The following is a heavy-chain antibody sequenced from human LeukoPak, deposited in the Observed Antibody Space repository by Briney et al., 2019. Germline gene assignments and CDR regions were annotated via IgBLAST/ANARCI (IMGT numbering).Heavy chain of an antibody. V-gene: IGHV3-74*01. CDR2: INSDGSTT. J-gene: IGHJ6*02. Sequence: GGSLRLSCAASGFNFKSFWMHWVRQAPGKGLVWVSHINSDGSTTDYADSVRGRFTISRDNAKNTLYLQMNSLTVEDTAVYYCARGRGSGSLREGGMDVWGQGTTVTVSS. CDR3: ARGRGSGSLREGGMDV. D-gene: IGHD3-10*01. CDR1: GFNFKSFW.